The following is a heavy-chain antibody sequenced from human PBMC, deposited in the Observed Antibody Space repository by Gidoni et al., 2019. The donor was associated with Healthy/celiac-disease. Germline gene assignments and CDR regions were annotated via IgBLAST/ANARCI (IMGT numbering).Heavy chain of an antibody. D-gene: IGHD1-26*01. J-gene: IGHJ4*02. CDR2: MSISGSTI. V-gene: IGHV3-48*03. Sequence: EVQLVASGGGLVQPGGSLRLSCAASGFTFSRYDMNWVRQAPGKGLEWVSYMSISGSTIYYADSVKGRFTISRDNAKNSLYLQMNSLRAEDTAVYYCASAWELRYYFDYWGQGTLVTVSS. CDR3: ASAWELRYYFDY. CDR1: GFTFSRYD.